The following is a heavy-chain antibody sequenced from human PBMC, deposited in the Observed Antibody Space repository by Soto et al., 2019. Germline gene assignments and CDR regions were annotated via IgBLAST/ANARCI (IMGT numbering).Heavy chain of an antibody. CDR3: AKDQGGHYYDTGAFDI. D-gene: IGHD3-22*01. Sequence: GASVKVSCKASGYSLTTYYIHWVRQAPGQGLEWMGVISPNPGSTSYAQRFQDRVTMTRDTSTSTVYMELSSPRSEDTAIYYCAKDQGGHYYDTGAFDIWGQGTTVTVSS. J-gene: IGHJ3*02. CDR1: GYSLTTYY. V-gene: IGHV1-46*01. CDR2: ISPNPGST.